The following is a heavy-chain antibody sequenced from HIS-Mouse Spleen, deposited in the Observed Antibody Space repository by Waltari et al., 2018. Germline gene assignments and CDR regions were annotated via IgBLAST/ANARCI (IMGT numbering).Heavy chain of an antibody. CDR3: ARDDPYSSGWYDFDY. CDR1: GFTVSSNY. V-gene: IGHV3-53*02. J-gene: IGHJ4*02. CDR2: IYSGGST. D-gene: IGHD6-19*01. Sequence: EVQLVETGGGLIQPGGSLRLSCAASGFTVSSNYMSWVRQAPGKGLEVVSVIYSGGSTYYADSVKGRFTISRDNSKNTLYLQMNSLRAEDTAVYYCARDDPYSSGWYDFDYWGQGTLVTVSS.